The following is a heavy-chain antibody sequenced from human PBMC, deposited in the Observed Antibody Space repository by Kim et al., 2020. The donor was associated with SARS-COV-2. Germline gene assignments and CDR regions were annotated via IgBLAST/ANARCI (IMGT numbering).Heavy chain of an antibody. J-gene: IGHJ5*02. D-gene: IGHD3-22*01. V-gene: IGHV3-48*02. CDR3: ARVSGDRRVRWFDP. Sequence: ADYVKDRFTISGDNAKNSLYLEMNSLRDEDTAVYYWARVSGDRRVRWFDPWGQGTLVTVSS.